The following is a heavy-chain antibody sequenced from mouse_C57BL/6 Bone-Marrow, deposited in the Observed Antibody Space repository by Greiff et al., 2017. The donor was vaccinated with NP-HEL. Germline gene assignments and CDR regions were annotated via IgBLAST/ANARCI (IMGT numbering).Heavy chain of an antibody. CDR1: GFTFSDYY. J-gene: IGHJ2*01. Sequence: DVMLVESGGGLVQPGGSLKLSCAASGFTFSDYYMYWVRQTPEKRLEWVAYISNGGGSTYYPDTVKGRFTISRDNAKNTLYLQMSRLKSEDTAMYYCARRATMITRDYWGQGTTLTVSS. CDR3: ARRATMITRDY. D-gene: IGHD2-4*01. CDR2: ISNGGGST. V-gene: IGHV5-12*01.